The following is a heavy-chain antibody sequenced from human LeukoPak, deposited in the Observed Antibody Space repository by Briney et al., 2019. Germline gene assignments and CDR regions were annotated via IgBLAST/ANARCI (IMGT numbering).Heavy chain of an antibody. CDR3: ARVVARQFDY. CDR2: IIPILGIA. CDR1: GGTFSSYA. V-gene: IGHV1-69*04. J-gene: IGHJ4*02. D-gene: IGHD2-15*01. Sequence: ASVKVSCKASGGTFSSYAISWVRQAPGQGLEWMGRIIPILGIANYAQKFQGRVTITADKSTSTAYMELSSLRSEDTAVYYCARVVARQFDYCAEGTLVTVSS.